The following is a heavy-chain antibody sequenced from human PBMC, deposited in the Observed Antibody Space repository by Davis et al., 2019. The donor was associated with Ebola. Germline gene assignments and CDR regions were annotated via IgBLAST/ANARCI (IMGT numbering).Heavy chain of an antibody. CDR2: INHSGST. CDR3: ARSRDLYGMDV. CDR1: GGSISTYY. J-gene: IGHJ6*02. V-gene: IGHV4-34*01. Sequence: MPSETLSLTCTVSGGSISTYYWSWIRQPPGKGLEWIGEINHSGSTNYNPSLKSRVTISVDTSKNQLSLKLSSVTAADTAVYYCARSRDLYGMDVWGQGTTVTVSS.